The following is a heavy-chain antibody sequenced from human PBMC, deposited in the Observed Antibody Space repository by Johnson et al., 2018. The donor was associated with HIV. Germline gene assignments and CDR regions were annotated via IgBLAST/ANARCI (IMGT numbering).Heavy chain of an antibody. CDR1: GFTVSSNY. D-gene: IGHD5-18*01. Sequence: EKLVESGGGLVQPGGSLRLSCAASGFTVSSNYMSWVRQAPGKGLEWVSVIYSGGSTYYADSVKGRFTISRDNSKNTLYLQMNSLRAEDTAVYYCARWIQLWVAFDIWGQGTMVTVSS. V-gene: IGHV3-66*01. CDR2: IYSGGST. J-gene: IGHJ3*02. CDR3: ARWIQLWVAFDI.